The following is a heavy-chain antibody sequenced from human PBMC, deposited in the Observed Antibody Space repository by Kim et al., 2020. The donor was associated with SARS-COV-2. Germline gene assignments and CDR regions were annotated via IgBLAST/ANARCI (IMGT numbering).Heavy chain of an antibody. Sequence: SETLSLTCSVSGDSISSTDHYWGWIRQPPGKGLEWLGSVYYSGSPYNHPTFKSRVTISLDTSKNQFSLSLNSVTAADTAVYYCVRQWLVAWAPKHIDYW. CDR2: VYYSGSP. CDR3: VRQWLVAWAPKHIDY. D-gene: IGHD2-15*01. J-gene: IGHJ4*01. CDR1: GDSISSTDHY. V-gene: IGHV4-39*01.